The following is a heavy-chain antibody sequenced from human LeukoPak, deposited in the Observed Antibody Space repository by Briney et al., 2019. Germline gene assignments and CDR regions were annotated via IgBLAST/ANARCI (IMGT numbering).Heavy chain of an antibody. V-gene: IGHV1-69*06. Sequence: ASVKVSCKASGGTFSSYAISWVRQAPGQGLERMGGIIPIFGTANYAQKFQGRVTITADKSTSTAYMELSSLRSEDTAVYYCARVRESGYDFDYWGQGTLVTVSS. D-gene: IGHD5-12*01. CDR2: IIPIFGTA. CDR3: ARVRESGYDFDY. J-gene: IGHJ4*02. CDR1: GGTFSSYA.